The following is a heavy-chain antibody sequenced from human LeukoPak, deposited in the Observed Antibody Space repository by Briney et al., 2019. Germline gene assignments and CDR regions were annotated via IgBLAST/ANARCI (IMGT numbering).Heavy chain of an antibody. D-gene: IGHD3-10*01. Sequence: GGSLRLSCVASGFTFSSYAMSWVRRAPGKWLEWDSAISGSGGSTYYADSVKGRFTISRDNSKNTLYLQMNSLRVEDTTVYYCAKDPSGSYYGMDVWGLGTTVTVSS. J-gene: IGHJ6*02. V-gene: IGHV3-23*01. CDR2: ISGSGGST. CDR1: GFTFSSYA. CDR3: AKDPSGSYYGMDV.